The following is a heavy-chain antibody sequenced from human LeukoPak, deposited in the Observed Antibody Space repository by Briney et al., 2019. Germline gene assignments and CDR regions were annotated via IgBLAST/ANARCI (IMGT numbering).Heavy chain of an antibody. V-gene: IGHV3-48*04. D-gene: IGHD2-15*01. CDR1: GFTFRDYS. CDR2: ISSSSSTI. Sequence: GGSLRLSCAASGFTFRDYSMNWVRQAPGKGLEWVSYISSSSSTIYYADSVKGRFTISRDNAKNSLYLQMNSLRAEDTAVYYCARGIARAARPNDYWGQGTLVTVSS. CDR3: ARGIARAARPNDY. J-gene: IGHJ4*02.